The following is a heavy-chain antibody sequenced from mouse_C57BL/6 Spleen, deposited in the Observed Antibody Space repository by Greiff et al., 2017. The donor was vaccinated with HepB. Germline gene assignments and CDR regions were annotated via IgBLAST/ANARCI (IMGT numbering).Heavy chain of an antibody. CDR3: AREGNYYGSSPAWFAY. J-gene: IGHJ3*01. D-gene: IGHD1-1*01. CDR2: IYPGDGDT. CDR1: GYAFSSSW. Sequence: VQLQQSGPELVKPGASVKISCKASGYAFSSSWMNWVKQRPGKGLEWIGRIYPGDGDTNYNGKFKGKATLTADKSSSTAYMQRSSLTSEDSAVYFCAREGNYYGSSPAWFAYWGQGTLVTVSA. V-gene: IGHV1-82*01.